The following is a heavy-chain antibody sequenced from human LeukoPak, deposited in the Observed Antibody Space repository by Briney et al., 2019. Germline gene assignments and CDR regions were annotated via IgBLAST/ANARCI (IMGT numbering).Heavy chain of an antibody. CDR3: ARGVVVPAAIYYYGMDV. V-gene: IGHV3-30*03. Sequence: PGGSLRLSCAASGFTFSSYGMHWVRQAPGKGLEWVAVISYDGSNKYYADSVKGRFTISRDNSKNTLYLQMNSLRAEDTAVYYCARGVVVPAAIYYYGMDVWGQGTTVTVSS. J-gene: IGHJ6*02. CDR2: ISYDGSNK. D-gene: IGHD2-2*01. CDR1: GFTFSSYG.